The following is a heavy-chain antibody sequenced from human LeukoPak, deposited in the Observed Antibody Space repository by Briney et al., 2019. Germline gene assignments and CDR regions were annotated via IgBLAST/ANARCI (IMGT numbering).Heavy chain of an antibody. CDR1: GGSISSYY. CDR3: AGVDYGDYSSDL. J-gene: IGHJ2*01. Sequence: SETLSLTCTVSGGSISSYYWSWIRQPPGKGLEWIGYIYYSGSTNYNPSLKGRVTISVDTSKNQFSLKLSSVTAADTAVYYCAGVDYGDYSSDLWGRGTLVTDSS. CDR2: IYYSGST. V-gene: IGHV4-59*01. D-gene: IGHD4-17*01.